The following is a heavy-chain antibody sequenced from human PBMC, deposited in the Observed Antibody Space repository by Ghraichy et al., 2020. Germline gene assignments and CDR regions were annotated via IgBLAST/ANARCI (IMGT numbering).Heavy chain of an antibody. CDR3: ARGFYYSGSGASFEV. CDR1: GFSISNYG. J-gene: IGHJ3*01. V-gene: IGHV3-30*04. CDR2: LSYSGNNV. Sequence: GGSLRLSCAGSGFSISNYGMHWVRQAPGKGLEWVAFLSYSGNNVNYADSVKGRFTISRDTSNNTLYLHVNSLRAEDAAVYYCARGFYYSGSGASFEVWGQGTAVTVSS. D-gene: IGHD3-10*01.